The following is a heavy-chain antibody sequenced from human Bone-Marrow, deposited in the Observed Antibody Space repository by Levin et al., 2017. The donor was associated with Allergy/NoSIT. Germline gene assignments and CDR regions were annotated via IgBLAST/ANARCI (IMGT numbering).Heavy chain of an antibody. V-gene: IGHV4-39*02. CDR1: GGSISSSSYY. J-gene: IGHJ4*02. CDR3: ARDMGLMGGIDY. D-gene: IGHD2-8*01. CDR2: IYYSGST. Sequence: SETLSLTCTVSGGSISSSSYYWGWIRQPPGKGREWIGSIYYSGSTYYNPSLKSRVTISVDTSKNQFSLKLSSVTAADTAVYYCARDMGLMGGIDYWGQGTLVTVSS.